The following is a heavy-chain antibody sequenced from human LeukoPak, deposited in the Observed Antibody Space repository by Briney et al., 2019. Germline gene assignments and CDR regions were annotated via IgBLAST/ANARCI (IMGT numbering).Heavy chain of an antibody. CDR2: ISYDGSNK. Sequence: GRSLRLSCAASGFTFSSYAMHWVRQAPGKGLEWVAVISYDGSNKYYADSVKGRFTISRDNSKNTLYLQMNSLRAEDTAVYYCAKGGNYYGSGSPGGTFDYWGQGTLVTVSS. CDR3: AKGGNYYGSGSPGGTFDY. CDR1: GFTFSSYA. J-gene: IGHJ4*02. V-gene: IGHV3-30-3*01. D-gene: IGHD3-10*01.